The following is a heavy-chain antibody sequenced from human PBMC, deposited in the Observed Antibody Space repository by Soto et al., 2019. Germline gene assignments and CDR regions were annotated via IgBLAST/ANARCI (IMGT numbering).Heavy chain of an antibody. Sequence: EGQLVESGGGLVQPGGSLRLSCAASGFTFSDYWGHWVRQVPGKWLVWVSRMNSDGSTISYADSVKGRFTISRDNAKNTVYLQMNSLTAEDTAVYYCARVGQGFWYFDLWGRGTLVTVSS. CDR1: GFTFSDYW. CDR2: MNSDGSTI. V-gene: IGHV3-74*01. CDR3: ARVGQGFWYFDL. J-gene: IGHJ2*01.